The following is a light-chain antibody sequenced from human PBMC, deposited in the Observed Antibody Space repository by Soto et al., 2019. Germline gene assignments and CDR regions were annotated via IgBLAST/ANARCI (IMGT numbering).Light chain of an antibody. CDR3: QQYFEVTFT. V-gene: IGKV4-1*01. J-gene: IGKJ4*01. CDR1: RSVLCKSNNKNH. CDR2: WAS. Sequence: DIVMTQSPDSLAGSMGERATMNCMCSRSVLCKSNNKNHLAWYRQTPGQPPQXXIYWASTRESGVPERFGSSGAGADCTRPISSLEAEDVEFYWCQQYFEVTFTFSGGTKVDIK.